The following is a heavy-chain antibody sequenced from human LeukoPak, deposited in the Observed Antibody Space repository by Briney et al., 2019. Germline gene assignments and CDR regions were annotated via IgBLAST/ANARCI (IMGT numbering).Heavy chain of an antibody. CDR3: AREVLEGFDI. CDR2: IKQDGSEK. CDR1: GFTFSPYW. J-gene: IGHJ3*02. Sequence: TGGSLRLSCAASGFTFSPYWMSWVRQAPGKGLEWVANIKQDGSEKYYVDSVKGRFTISRDNAKNSLYLQMNSLRAEDTAVYYCAREVLEGFDIWGQGTMVTVSS. D-gene: IGHD1-1*01. V-gene: IGHV3-7*04.